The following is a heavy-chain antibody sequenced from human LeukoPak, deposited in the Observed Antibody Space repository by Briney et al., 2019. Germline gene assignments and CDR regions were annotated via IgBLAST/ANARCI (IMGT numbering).Heavy chain of an antibody. J-gene: IGHJ4*02. CDR2: IHYSGST. CDR3: ARVSGSSADY. V-gene: IGHV4-31*03. CDR1: GGSISSGGYY. D-gene: IGHD1-26*01. Sequence: KPSETLSLTCTVSGGSISSGGYYWSWIRQHPGKGLEWIGYIHYSGSTYYNPSLKSRVTISVDTSKNQFSLKLSSVTAADTAVYYCARVSGSSADYWGQGTLVTVSS.